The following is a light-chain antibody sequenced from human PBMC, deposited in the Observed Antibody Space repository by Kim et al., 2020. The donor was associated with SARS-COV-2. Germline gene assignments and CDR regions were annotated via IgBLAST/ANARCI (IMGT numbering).Light chain of an antibody. CDR3: QAWDSGTAV. CDR2: QHT. CDR1: NLGDKY. V-gene: IGLV3-1*01. Sequence: SVSPGQTASITCSGPNLGDKYASWYQQKPGQSPVLVIYQHTKRPSGISQRFSGFSSGNTATLTISPAQTIDEADYYCQAWDSGTAVFGGGTKLTVL. J-gene: IGLJ2*01.